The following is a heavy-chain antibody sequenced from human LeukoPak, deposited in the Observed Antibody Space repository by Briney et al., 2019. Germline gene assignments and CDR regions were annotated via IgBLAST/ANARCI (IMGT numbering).Heavy chain of an antibody. V-gene: IGHV3-7*01. Sequence: GGSLRLSRAASGFTFSNFWMSWVRQAPGKGLEWVANIKQDRSEEYHADAVKGRFTISRDNAKKSLYLQMNSLRAEDTAVYYCARWEGNGYYFDYRGQGTLVTVSS. CDR1: GFTFSNFW. CDR3: ARWEGNGYYFDY. CDR2: IKQDRSEE. D-gene: IGHD1-26*01. J-gene: IGHJ4*02.